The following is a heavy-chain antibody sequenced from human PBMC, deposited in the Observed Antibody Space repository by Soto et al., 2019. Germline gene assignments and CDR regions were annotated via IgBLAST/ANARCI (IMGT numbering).Heavy chain of an antibody. V-gene: IGHV3-21*01. CDR3: ARAIYNYGSYYFDY. D-gene: IGHD5-18*01. J-gene: IGHJ4*02. Sequence: GGSLRLSCAASGFTFSGYSMNWVRQAPGKGLEWVSSISTSSNYIYYADSVMGRFTISRDNAKNSLYLQMNSLRAEDTAVYYCARAIYNYGSYYFDYWGQGTLVTVSS. CDR1: GFTFSGYS. CDR2: ISTSSNYI.